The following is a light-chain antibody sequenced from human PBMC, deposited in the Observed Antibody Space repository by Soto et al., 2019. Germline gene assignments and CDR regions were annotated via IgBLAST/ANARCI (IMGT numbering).Light chain of an antibody. CDR2: RNN. CDR1: SSNFGSNY. Sequence: QSALTQPPSASGTPGQRVTISCSGSSSNFGSNYVYWYQQLPGTAPKLLIYRNNQRPSGVPYRFSGSKSGTSASLAISGLRSEDEADYYCAAWDDSLSGLFGTGTKVTVL. V-gene: IGLV1-47*01. CDR3: AAWDDSLSGL. J-gene: IGLJ1*01.